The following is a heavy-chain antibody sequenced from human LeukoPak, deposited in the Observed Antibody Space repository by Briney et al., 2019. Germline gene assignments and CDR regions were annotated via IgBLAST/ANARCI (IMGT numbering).Heavy chain of an antibody. V-gene: IGHV1-2*06. CDR2: INPNSGGT. J-gene: IGHJ4*02. CDR1: GYTFTSYA. D-gene: IGHD3-10*01. Sequence: ASVKVSCKASGYTFTSYAMNWVRQAPGQGLEWMGRINPNSGGTNYAQKFQGRVTMTRDTSISTAYMELSRLRSDDTAVYYCARDARGYFDYWGQGTLVTVSS. CDR3: ARDARGYFDY.